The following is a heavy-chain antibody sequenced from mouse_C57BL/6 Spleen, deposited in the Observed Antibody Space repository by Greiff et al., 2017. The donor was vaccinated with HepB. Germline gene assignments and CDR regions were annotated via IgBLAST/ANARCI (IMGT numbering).Heavy chain of an antibody. CDR3: ASVSGSTYAMDY. Sequence: VQLQQSGAELVKPGASVKLSCKASGYTFTSYWMHWVKQRPGQGLEWIGMIHPNSGSTNYNEKFKSKATLTVDKSSSTAYMQLSSLTSEDSAVYYCASVSGSTYAMDYWGQGTSVTVSS. CDR2: IHPNSGST. CDR1: GYTFTSYW. V-gene: IGHV1-64*01. J-gene: IGHJ4*01. D-gene: IGHD1-3*01.